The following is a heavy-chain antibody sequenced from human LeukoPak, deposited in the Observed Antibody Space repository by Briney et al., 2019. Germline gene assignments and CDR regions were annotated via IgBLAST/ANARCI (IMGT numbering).Heavy chain of an antibody. CDR2: IYTSGGT. CDR1: GGSISRYY. D-gene: IGHD6-13*01. Sequence: SETLSLTCTVSGGSISRYYWSWIRQPAGKGLEWIGRIYTSGGTNYNPSLKSRVTMSVDTSKNQFSLKLSSVTAADTAAYYCAREPWWAAAGLGWFDPWGQGTLVTVSS. CDR3: AREPWWAAAGLGWFDP. V-gene: IGHV4-4*07. J-gene: IGHJ5*02.